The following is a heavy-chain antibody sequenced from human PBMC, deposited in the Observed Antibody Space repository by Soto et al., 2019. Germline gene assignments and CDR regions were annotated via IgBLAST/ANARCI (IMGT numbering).Heavy chain of an antibody. CDR2: INHSGST. CDR1: GGSFSGYY. Sequence: SETLSLTCAVYGGSFSGYYWSWIRQPPGKGLEWIGEINHSGSTNYNPSLKSRVTISVDTSKNQFSLKLSSVTAADTAVYYCATIDYGSGSRYYYFDYWGQGTLVNVS. J-gene: IGHJ4*02. D-gene: IGHD3-10*01. V-gene: IGHV4-34*01. CDR3: ATIDYGSGSRYYYFDY.